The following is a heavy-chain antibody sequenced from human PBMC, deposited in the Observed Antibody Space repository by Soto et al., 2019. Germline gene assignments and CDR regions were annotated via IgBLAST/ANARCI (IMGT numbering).Heavy chain of an antibody. CDR3: TSLYYGH. J-gene: IGHJ4*02. V-gene: IGHV3-15*01. CDR1: ELTFANAW. Sequence: GGSLRLSCAASELTFANAWISWVRQAPGKGLEWVGRIKSKADGGTTDYAAPVKGRFTISRDGSQNTLYLQMNSLKTEDTAVYYCTSLYYGHWGQGTLVTVYS. CDR2: IKSKADGGTT. D-gene: IGHD3-16*02.